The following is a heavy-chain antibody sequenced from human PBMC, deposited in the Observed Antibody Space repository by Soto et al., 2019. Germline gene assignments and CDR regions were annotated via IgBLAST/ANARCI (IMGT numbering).Heavy chain of an antibody. V-gene: IGHV4-34*01. CDR3: ARGRTTMLPHDFDY. CDR1: GGSFSGYY. D-gene: IGHD1-7*01. CDR2: INHSGST. J-gene: IGHJ4*02. Sequence: SETLSLTCAVYGGSFSGYYWSWIRQPPGKWLEWIGEINHSGSTNYNPSLKSRVTISVDTSKNQFSLKLSSMTAADTAVYYCARGRTTMLPHDFDYWGQGALVTVSS.